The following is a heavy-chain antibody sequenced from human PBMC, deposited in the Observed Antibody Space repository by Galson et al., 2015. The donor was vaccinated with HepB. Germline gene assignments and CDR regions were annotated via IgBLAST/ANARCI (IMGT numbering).Heavy chain of an antibody. V-gene: IGHV1-18*01. D-gene: IGHD3-10*01. CDR1: GYTFTSYG. J-gene: IGHJ5*02. CDR2: ISAYNGNT. CDR3: ARGGTHGPDGSGSYNWFDP. Sequence: SVKVSCKASGYTFTSYGISWVRQAPGQGLEWMGWISAYNGNTNYAQKLQGRVTMTTDTSTSTAYMELRSLRSDDTAVYYCARGGTHGPDGSGSYNWFDPWGQGTLVTVSS.